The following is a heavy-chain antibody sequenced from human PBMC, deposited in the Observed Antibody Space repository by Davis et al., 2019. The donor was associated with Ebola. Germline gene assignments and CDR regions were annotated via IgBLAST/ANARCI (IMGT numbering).Heavy chain of an antibody. Sequence: GESLKISCAASGFTFSSYWMSWVRQAPGKGLEWVANIKQDGSVNYYVDSVKGRCTISRDNAKNSLFLQMNSLRAEDTAVYYCAKGPSIWSSDPPLHWGQGTLVTVSS. V-gene: IGHV3-7*03. J-gene: IGHJ4*02. CDR3: AKGPSIWSSDPPLH. CDR1: GFTFSSYW. D-gene: IGHD3-3*01. CDR2: IKQDGSVN.